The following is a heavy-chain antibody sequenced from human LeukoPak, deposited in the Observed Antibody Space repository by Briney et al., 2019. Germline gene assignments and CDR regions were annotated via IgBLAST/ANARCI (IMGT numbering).Heavy chain of an antibody. J-gene: IGHJ6*02. CDR3: ARRGGPGGPGSWRYYYYYYGMDV. Sequence: SETLSLTCAVYGGPFSGYYWSWIRQPPGKGLEWIGEINHSGSTNYNPSLKSRVTISVDTSKNQFSLKLSSVTAADTAVYYCARRGGPGGPGSWRYYYYYYGMDVWGQGTTVTVSS. CDR1: GGPFSGYY. V-gene: IGHV4-34*01. D-gene: IGHD3-10*01. CDR2: INHSGST.